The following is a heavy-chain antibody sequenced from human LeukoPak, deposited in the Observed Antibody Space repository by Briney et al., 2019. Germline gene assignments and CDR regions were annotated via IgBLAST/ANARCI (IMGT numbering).Heavy chain of an antibody. J-gene: IGHJ4*02. CDR2: IHYSGST. CDR3: ARGRLREAFGY. V-gene: IGHV4-31*02. Sequence: LRLSCAASGFTFSSYTMNWVRQLPGKAPEWIGYIHYSGSTYYNPSLKSRLTISIDTSNNQFSLNLTSVTAADTAVYYCARGRLREAFGYWGQGTLVTVSS. CDR1: GFTFSSYT.